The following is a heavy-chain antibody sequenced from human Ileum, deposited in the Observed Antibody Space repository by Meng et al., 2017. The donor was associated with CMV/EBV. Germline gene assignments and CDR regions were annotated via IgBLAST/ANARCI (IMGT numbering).Heavy chain of an antibody. J-gene: IGHJ4*02. Sequence: QVHLQGSGPGLVKPSETLSLPCTVSGTSITGYYWSWIRQSAAKGLEWIGRIYTSGSTNYNPSLHSRVSMSIDTSKNQFSLKLRSVTAADTAVYYCAREGSAVHWGQGTLVTVSS. CDR2: IYTSGST. CDR3: AREGSAVH. D-gene: IGHD6-13*01. V-gene: IGHV4-4*07. CDR1: GTSITGYY.